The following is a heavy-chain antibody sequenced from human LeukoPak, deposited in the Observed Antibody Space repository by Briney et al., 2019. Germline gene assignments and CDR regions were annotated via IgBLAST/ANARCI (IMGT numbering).Heavy chain of an antibody. Sequence: SGTLSLTCAVSGDSISSSYGWSWVRQPPGKGLEGTGNIKSTGTTNHKPPRKSRVTISVDKSQSQFSLNLRSVNAADTAVYYCARRDRLLWTFDYWGQGTLVAVSS. V-gene: IGHV4-4*02. CDR1: GDSISSSYG. D-gene: IGHD2-2*01. CDR2: IKSTGTT. CDR3: ARRDRLLWTFDY. J-gene: IGHJ4*02.